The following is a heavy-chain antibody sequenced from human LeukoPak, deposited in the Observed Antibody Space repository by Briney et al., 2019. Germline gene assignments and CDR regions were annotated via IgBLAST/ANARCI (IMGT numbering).Heavy chain of an antibody. CDR3: ARETMVRGVLNWFDP. V-gene: IGHV3-21*01. CDR1: GFTFSSYS. J-gene: IGHJ5*02. CDR2: ISSSSSYI. Sequence: GGSLRLSCAASGFTFSSYSMNWVRQAPGKGLEWVSSISSSSSYIYYADSVKGRFTISRDNAKNSLYLQMNGLRAEDTAVYYCARETMVRGVLNWFDPWGQGTLVTVSS. D-gene: IGHD3-10*01.